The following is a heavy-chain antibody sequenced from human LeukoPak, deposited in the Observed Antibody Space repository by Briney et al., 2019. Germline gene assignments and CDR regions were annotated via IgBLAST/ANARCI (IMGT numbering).Heavy chain of an antibody. CDR2: ITGSGGGT. Sequence: GGSLRLSCAASGFAFSNYAMNWVRQAPGRGLEWVSSITGSGGGTYYADSVKGRFTISRDNSKNTLDLQMNSLRAEDTAVYYCAKGLKGCSGNSCCYFFDFWGQGTLVTVSS. CDR1: GFAFSNYA. CDR3: AKGLKGCSGNSCCYFFDF. V-gene: IGHV3-23*01. J-gene: IGHJ4*02. D-gene: IGHD2-15*01.